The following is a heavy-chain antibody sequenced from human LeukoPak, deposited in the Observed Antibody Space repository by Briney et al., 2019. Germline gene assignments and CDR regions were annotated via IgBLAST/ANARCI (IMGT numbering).Heavy chain of an antibody. CDR3: AKSRIPAAFFYYFDY. J-gene: IGHJ4*02. CDR1: GFTFSSYA. CDR2: ISGSGGST. Sequence: GGSLRLSCAASGFTFSSYAMSWVRQAPGKGLEWVSAISGSGGSTYYADSVKGRFTISRDNSKNTLYLQMNSLRAENTAVYYCAKSRIPAAFFYYFDYWGQGTLVTVSS. D-gene: IGHD2-2*01. V-gene: IGHV3-23*01.